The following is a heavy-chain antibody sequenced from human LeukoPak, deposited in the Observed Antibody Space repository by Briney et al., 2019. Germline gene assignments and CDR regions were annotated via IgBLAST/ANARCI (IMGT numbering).Heavy chain of an antibody. CDR3: ARSTTDGNRPCYYYVDV. D-gene: IGHD1-14*01. J-gene: IGHJ6*03. V-gene: IGHV3-48*01. Sequence: PGGSLRLSCAASGFTFSSYTMNWVRQAPGKGLEWVSYISSSSSTIYYADSVKGRFTISRDNAKNSLYLQMNSLRAEDTAVYYCARSTTDGNRPCYYYVDVWGKGTTVTVSS. CDR1: GFTFSSYT. CDR2: ISSSSSTI.